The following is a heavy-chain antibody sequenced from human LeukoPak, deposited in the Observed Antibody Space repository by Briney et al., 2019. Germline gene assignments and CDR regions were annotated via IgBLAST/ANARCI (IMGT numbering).Heavy chain of an antibody. D-gene: IGHD3-10*01. V-gene: IGHV3-33*01. Sequence: GGSLRLSCAASGFTFSSYGMHWVRQAPGKGLEWVGVIWYDGSNKYYADSVKGRFTISRDNSKNTPYLQMNSLRAEDTAVYYCARDSYGSGRYYYRMDVWGQGTTVTVS. CDR1: GFTFSSYG. CDR2: IWYDGSNK. CDR3: ARDSYGSGRYYYRMDV. J-gene: IGHJ6*02.